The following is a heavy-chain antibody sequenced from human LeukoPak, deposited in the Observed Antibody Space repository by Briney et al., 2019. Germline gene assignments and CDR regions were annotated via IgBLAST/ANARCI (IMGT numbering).Heavy chain of an antibody. CDR1: GGSISSYY. V-gene: IGHV4-59*12. D-gene: IGHD2-21*02. Sequence: KASETLSLTCTVSGGSISSYYWSWIRQPPGKGLEWIGYIYYSGSTNYNPSLKSRVTISVDTSKNQFSLKLSSVTAADTAVYYCAREVVYCGGDCNDAFDIWGQGTMVTVSS. J-gene: IGHJ3*02. CDR3: AREVVYCGGDCNDAFDI. CDR2: IYYSGST.